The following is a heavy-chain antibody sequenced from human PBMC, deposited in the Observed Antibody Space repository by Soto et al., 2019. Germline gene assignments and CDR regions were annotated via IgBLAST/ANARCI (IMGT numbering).Heavy chain of an antibody. Sequence: TVLDGNIRSYYWIRIMKPPGKGLEWIGYIYYSGSTNYNPSLKSRVTISVDTSKNQFSLKLSSVTAADTAVYYCARHSSGWYGHFQHWGQGTLVTVSS. J-gene: IGHJ1*01. CDR2: IYYSGST. D-gene: IGHD6-19*01. CDR3: ARHSSGWYGHFQH. V-gene: IGHV4-59*08. CDR1: DGNIRSYY.